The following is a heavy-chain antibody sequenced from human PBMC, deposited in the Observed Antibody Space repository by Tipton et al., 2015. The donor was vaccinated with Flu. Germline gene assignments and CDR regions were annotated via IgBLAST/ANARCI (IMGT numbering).Heavy chain of an antibody. J-gene: IGHJ2*01. CDR1: GFTFSSYW. D-gene: IGHD6-6*01. V-gene: IGHV3-74*01. CDR2: LKSDGSGT. Sequence: SLRLSCAASGFTFSSYWMHWVRQAPGKGLVWVSRLKSDGSGTRYADSVKGRFTISRDNSKNTLYLHMNNLRAEDTAVYYCARDTVRSSSSVWYFDLWGRGTLVTVSS. CDR3: ARDTVRSSSSVWYFDL.